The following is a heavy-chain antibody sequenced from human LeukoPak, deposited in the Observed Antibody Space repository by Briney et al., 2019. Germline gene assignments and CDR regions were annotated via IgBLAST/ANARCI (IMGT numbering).Heavy chain of an antibody. CDR3: ARTLDFWSGYYFDY. Sequence: SQTLSLTCTVCGGSISSGSYYWSWIRQPAGKGLEWIGRIYTSGSTNYNPSLKSRVTISVDTSKNQFSLKLSSVTAADTAVYYCARTLDFWSGYYFDYWGQGTLVTVSS. D-gene: IGHD3-3*01. J-gene: IGHJ4*02. CDR2: IYTSGST. CDR1: GGSISSGSYY. V-gene: IGHV4-61*02.